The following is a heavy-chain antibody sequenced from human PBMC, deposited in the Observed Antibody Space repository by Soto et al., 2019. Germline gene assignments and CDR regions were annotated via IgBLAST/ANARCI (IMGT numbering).Heavy chain of an antibody. CDR3: ARCGLPGTGTGVSFDP. CDR2: IIPIFGTA. Sequence: GASVKVSCKASGGTFSSYAISWVRQAPGQGLEWMGGIIPIFGTANYAQKFQGRVTITADESTSTAYMELSSLRSEDTAVYYCARCGLPGTGTGVSFDPWGQGTLVTGS. J-gene: IGHJ5*02. CDR1: GGTFSSYA. D-gene: IGHD1-1*01. V-gene: IGHV1-69*13.